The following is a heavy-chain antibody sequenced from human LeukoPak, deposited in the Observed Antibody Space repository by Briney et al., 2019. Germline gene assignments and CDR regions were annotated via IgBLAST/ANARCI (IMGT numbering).Heavy chain of an antibody. V-gene: IGHV4-34*01. Sequence: SETLSLTCAVYGGSFSGYYWSWIRQPPGKGLEWIGEINHSGSTNYNPSLKNRVTISVDTSKNQFSLKLSSVTAADTAVYYCARGLPPTKYGTPLPNFGYWGQETLVTVSS. J-gene: IGHJ4*02. CDR1: GGSFSGYY. D-gene: IGHD2-8*01. CDR2: INHSGST. CDR3: ARGLPPTKYGTPLPNFGY.